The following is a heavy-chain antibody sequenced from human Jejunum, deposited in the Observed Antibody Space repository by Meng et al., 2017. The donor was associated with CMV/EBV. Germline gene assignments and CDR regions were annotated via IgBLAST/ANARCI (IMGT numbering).Heavy chain of an antibody. Sequence: LSCAASGFTFSSCWMHWVRQVPGEGLVWVARIDTGGSRTDYADSAKGRFTISRDNVKNTLYLQMNSLRAEDTAVYYCARDLGGGSGYWGQGTLVTVSS. CDR1: GFTFSSCW. D-gene: IGHD3-16*01. CDR2: IDTGGSRT. J-gene: IGHJ4*02. V-gene: IGHV3-74*01. CDR3: ARDLGGGSGY.